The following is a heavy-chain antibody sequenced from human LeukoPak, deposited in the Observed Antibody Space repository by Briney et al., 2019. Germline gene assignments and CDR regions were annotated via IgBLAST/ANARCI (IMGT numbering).Heavy chain of an antibody. J-gene: IGHJ4*02. CDR2: ISGSSGRT. D-gene: IGHD2/OR15-2a*01. Sequence: PGGSLRLSCAASGITFSTYAMTWVRQAPGKGLEWVSGISGSSGRTYYADSVKGRFTISRDNSKNTLYLQMNSLRAEDTAVYYCAKGSFESVIRPYYFDYWGQGTLVTVSS. CDR3: AKGSFESVIRPYYFDY. V-gene: IGHV3-23*01. CDR1: GITFSTYA.